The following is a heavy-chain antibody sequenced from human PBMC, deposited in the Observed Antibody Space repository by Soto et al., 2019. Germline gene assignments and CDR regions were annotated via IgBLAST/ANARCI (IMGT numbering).Heavy chain of an antibody. D-gene: IGHD3-3*01. CDR2: INEDSSYI. J-gene: IGHJ6*03. Sequence: PGGSLRLSCAASVFSFISYSMNWVRQAPGKGLEWVSSINEDSSYIYYAHSLRGRFTISRDNAKDSLYLQMNSLRAEDTAVYYCVRDFGWYFRSGYMDVWGDGAMVTVSS. CDR1: VFSFISYS. CDR3: VRDFGWYFRSGYMDV. V-gene: IGHV3-21*01.